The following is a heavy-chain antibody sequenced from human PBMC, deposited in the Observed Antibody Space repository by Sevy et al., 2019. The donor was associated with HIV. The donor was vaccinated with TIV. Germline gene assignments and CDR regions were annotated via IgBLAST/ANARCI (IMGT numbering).Heavy chain of an antibody. V-gene: IGHV3-53*01. CDR3: ARGMDGNDAFDI. Sequence: GGSLRLSCAASGFTVSSNYMSWVRQAPGKGLEWVSVIYSVGSTDYADSVKGRFTISRDNSKNTLYSQMNSLRAEDTSVYYCARGMDGNDAFDIWGQGTMVTVSS. CDR1: GFTVSSNY. J-gene: IGHJ3*02. CDR2: IYSVGST. D-gene: IGHD1-26*01.